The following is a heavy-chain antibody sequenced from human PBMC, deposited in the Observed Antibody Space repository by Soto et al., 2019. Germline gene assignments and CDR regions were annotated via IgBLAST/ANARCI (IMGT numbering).Heavy chain of an antibody. CDR3: AKDYSVVVVPSTPIDY. V-gene: IGHV3-23*01. J-gene: IGHJ4*02. CDR2: INAGGGST. D-gene: IGHD2-15*01. CDR1: GFTFSSYA. Sequence: GGSLRLSCAASGFTFSSYAMSWVRQAPGKGLEWVSGINAGGGSTYYADSVKGRLTISRDNPKNTLYLQMDSLRAEDTAVYYCAKDYSVVVVPSTPIDYWGQGTLVTVSS.